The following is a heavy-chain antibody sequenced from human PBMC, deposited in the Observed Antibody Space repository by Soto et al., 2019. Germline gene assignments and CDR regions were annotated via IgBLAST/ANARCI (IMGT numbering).Heavy chain of an antibody. CDR3: AASIFYYGMDV. CDR2: IYPGDSDT. J-gene: IGHJ6*02. Sequence: GESLKISCKGSGYTFTNYWIGWVRQMPGKGLEWMGIIYPGDSDTKYNPSFQGQVTIPADKSITTTYLRWTSLKASDTAIYCCAASIFYYGMDVWGQGTTVTVSS. V-gene: IGHV5-51*01. CDR1: GYTFTNYW.